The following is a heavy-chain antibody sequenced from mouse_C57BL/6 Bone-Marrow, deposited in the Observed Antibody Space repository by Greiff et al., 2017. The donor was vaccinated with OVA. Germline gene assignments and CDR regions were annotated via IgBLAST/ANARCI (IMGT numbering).Heavy chain of an antibody. CDR2: IWGGGST. CDR3: AKASYYGSSPSYAMDY. CDR1: GFSLTSYG. Sequence: VHLVESGPGLVAPSQSLFITCTVSGFSLTSYGVDWVRQPPGKGLEWLGVIWGGGSTNYNSALMSRLSISKDNSKSQVFLKMNSLQTDDTAMYYCAKASYYGSSPSYAMDYWGQGTSVTVSS. V-gene: IGHV2-9*01. J-gene: IGHJ4*01. D-gene: IGHD1-1*01.